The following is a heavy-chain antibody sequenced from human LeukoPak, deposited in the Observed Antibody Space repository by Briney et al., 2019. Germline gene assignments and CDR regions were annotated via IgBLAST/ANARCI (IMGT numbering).Heavy chain of an antibody. D-gene: IGHD3-10*01. Sequence: PGGSLRLSCAASGFTFSSYGMHWVRQAPGKGLEWVAVISYDGSNKYYADSVKGRFTISRDNSKNTLYLQMNSLRAVDTAVYYCAKDHWFGELLPVYFDYWGQGTLVTVSS. V-gene: IGHV3-30*18. CDR1: GFTFSSYG. CDR3: AKDHWFGELLPVYFDY. CDR2: ISYDGSNK. J-gene: IGHJ4*02.